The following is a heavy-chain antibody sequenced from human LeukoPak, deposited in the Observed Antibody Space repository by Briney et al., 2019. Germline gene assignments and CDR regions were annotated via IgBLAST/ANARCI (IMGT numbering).Heavy chain of an antibody. CDR1: GGSISSYY. CDR3: ARKGGDYGTVWFDP. V-gene: IGHV4-59*01. CDR2: IYYSGST. J-gene: IGHJ5*02. Sequence: PSETLSLTCTVSGGSISSYYWSWIRQPPGKGLEWIGYIYYSGSTNYNPSLKSRVTISVDTSKNQFSLKLSSVTAADTAVYYCARKGGDYGTVWFDPWGQGTLVTVSS. D-gene: IGHD2-21*02.